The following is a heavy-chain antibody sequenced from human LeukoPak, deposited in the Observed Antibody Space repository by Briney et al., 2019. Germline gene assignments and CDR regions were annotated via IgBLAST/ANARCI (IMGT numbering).Heavy chain of an antibody. V-gene: IGHV3-33*01. CDR2: IWCDGSNK. Sequence: GGSLRLSCAASGFTFSSYGMHWVRQAPGKGLEWVAVIWCDGSNKYYADSVKGRFTISRDSSKNTLYLHMNSLRAEDTAVYYCARDKETGDFDYWGQGTLVTVSS. CDR3: ARDKETGDFDY. CDR1: GFTFSSYG. J-gene: IGHJ4*02. D-gene: IGHD1-1*01.